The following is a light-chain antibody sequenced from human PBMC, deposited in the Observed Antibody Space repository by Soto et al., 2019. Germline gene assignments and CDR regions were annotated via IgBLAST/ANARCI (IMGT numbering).Light chain of an antibody. CDR3: QEYDSIPYT. CDR2: AAS. CDR1: QPIMNC. Sequence: DIQMSQSPSSLSATVGDRVDITCRASQPIMNCLAWYQQKPGEAPKLLICAASHSDSGVPSRFSGSGSGTDFTFTINSVPPEDVATYFCQEYDSIPYTFGQGTKLEIK. V-gene: IGKV1-27*01. J-gene: IGKJ2*01.